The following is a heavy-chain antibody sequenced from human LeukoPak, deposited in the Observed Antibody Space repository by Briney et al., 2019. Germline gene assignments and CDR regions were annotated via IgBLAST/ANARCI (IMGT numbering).Heavy chain of an antibody. CDR2: ISYDGSNK. CDR1: GFTFSSYA. Sequence: SLRLSCAASGFTFSSYAMHWVRQAPGKGLEWVAVISYDGSNKYYADSVKGRFTISRDNSKNTLYLQMNSLRAEDAAVYYCARNERYYYYYMDVWGKGTTVTISS. V-gene: IGHV3-30*14. J-gene: IGHJ6*03. CDR3: ARNERYYYYYMDV. D-gene: IGHD1-1*01.